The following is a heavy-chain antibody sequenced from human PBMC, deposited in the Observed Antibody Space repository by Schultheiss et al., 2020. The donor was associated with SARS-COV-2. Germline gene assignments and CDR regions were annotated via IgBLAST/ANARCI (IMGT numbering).Heavy chain of an antibody. J-gene: IGHJ6*02. CDR2: ISYDGQNK. CDR3: ASLHCSGSNCYGIYYHGMDV. Sequence: GGSLRLSCAASGFTFSSNAMHWVRQAPGRGLEWVALISYDGQNKYYADSVRGRFTISRDNSKNTQYLQMNSLRTEDTAVYYCASLHCSGSNCYGIYYHGMDVWGQGTTVTVSS. D-gene: IGHD2-2*01. CDR1: GFTFSSNA. V-gene: IGHV3-30*04.